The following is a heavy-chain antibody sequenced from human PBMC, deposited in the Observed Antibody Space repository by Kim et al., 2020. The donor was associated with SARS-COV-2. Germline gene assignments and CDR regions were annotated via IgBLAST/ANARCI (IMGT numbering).Heavy chain of an antibody. CDR1: GGSFSGYY. Sequence: SETLSLTCAVYGGSFSGYYWSWIRQPPGKGLEWIGEINHSGSTNYNPSLKSRVTISVDTSKNQFSLKLSSVTAADTAVYYCARKRPRRGNSSGYYRY. CDR2: INHSGST. D-gene: IGHD3-22*01. J-gene: IGHJ4*03. CDR3: ARKRPRRGNSSGYYRY. V-gene: IGHV4-34*01.